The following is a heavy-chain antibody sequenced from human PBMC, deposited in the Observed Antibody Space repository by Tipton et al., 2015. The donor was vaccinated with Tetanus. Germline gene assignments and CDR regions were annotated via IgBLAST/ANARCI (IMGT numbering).Heavy chain of an antibody. CDR1: GFTFSTYA. J-gene: IGHJ6*02. CDR3: AKAHHEANYYYYGMDV. Sequence: SLRLSCAASGFTFSTYAMTWVRQAPGKGLEWVSAISGSGGSTYYGDSVKGRFTISRDNSKNTLYLQMNSLRAEDTAVYYCAKAHHEANYYYYGMDVWGQGTTVTVSS. CDR2: ISGSGGST. V-gene: IGHV3-23*01.